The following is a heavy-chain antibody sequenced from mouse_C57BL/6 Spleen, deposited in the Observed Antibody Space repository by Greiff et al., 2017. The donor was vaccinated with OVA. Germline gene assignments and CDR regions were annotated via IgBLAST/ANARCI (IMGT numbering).Heavy chain of an antibody. CDR1: GYSITSGYY. Sequence: VQLKESGPGLVKPSQSLSLTCSVTGYSITSGYYWNWIRQFPGNKLEWMGYISYDGSNNYNPSLKNRISITRDTSKNQFFLKLNSVTTEDTATYYCARDPVGYFDYWGQGTTLTVSS. V-gene: IGHV3-6*01. J-gene: IGHJ2*01. CDR2: ISYDGSN. D-gene: IGHD1-1*02. CDR3: ARDPVGYFDY.